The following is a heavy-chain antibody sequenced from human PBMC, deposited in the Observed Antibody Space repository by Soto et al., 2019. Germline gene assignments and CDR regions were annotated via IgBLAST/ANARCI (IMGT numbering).Heavy chain of an antibody. CDR1: GFTFDDYA. D-gene: IGHD5-12*01. V-gene: IGHV3-9*01. Sequence: GGSLRLSCAASGFTFDDYAMHWVRQAPGKGLEWVSGISWNSGSIGYADSVKGRFTISRDNAKNSLYLQMNSLRAEDTALYYCAKADSDIVATEYFDYWGQGP. CDR3: AKADSDIVATEYFDY. CDR2: ISWNSGSI. J-gene: IGHJ4*02.